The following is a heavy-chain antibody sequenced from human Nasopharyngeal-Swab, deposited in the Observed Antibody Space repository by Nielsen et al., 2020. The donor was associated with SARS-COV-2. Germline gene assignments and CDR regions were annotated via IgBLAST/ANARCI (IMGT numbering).Heavy chain of an antibody. Sequence: SETLSLTCTVSGCSISSYYWSWIRQPPGKGLEWIGYIYYSGSTNNNPSLKSRVTTPVDTSKNQFPLKLSSVTAADTAVYYCARGFDPWGQGTLVTVSS. J-gene: IGHJ5*02. V-gene: IGHV4-59*08. CDR1: GCSISSYY. CDR2: IYYSGST. CDR3: ARGFDP.